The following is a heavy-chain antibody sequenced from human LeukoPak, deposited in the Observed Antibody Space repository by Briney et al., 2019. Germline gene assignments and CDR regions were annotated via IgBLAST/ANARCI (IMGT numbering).Heavy chain of an antibody. CDR2: ISGSGTYI. CDR1: GFIYSYYG. V-gene: IGHV3-21*05. D-gene: IGHD3-22*01. CDR3: ARGHSSGYYPKY. J-gene: IGHJ4*02. Sequence: GSLRPSCAASGFIYSYYGMNWVRQAPGKGLEWVSYISGSGTYIDYADSVKGRFTISRDNAKNSLYLQMNSLRAEDTAVYYCARGHSSGYYPKYWGQGTLVTVSS.